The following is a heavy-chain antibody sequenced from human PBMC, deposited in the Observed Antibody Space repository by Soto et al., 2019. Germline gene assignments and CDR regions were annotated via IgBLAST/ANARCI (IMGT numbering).Heavy chain of an antibody. CDR3: VRDGSKTLRDCFDP. CDR1: GGSMSKFY. J-gene: IGHJ5*02. Sequence: SETLSLTCSVSGGSMSKFYWSWIRKTAGKGLEWMGRVYATGTSDYNPSLRSRIAMSVDISKKTFSLRLRSVTAADTGVYYCVRDGSKTLRDCFDPWGQGILVTV. V-gene: IGHV4-4*07. CDR2: VYATGTS. D-gene: IGHD4-17*01.